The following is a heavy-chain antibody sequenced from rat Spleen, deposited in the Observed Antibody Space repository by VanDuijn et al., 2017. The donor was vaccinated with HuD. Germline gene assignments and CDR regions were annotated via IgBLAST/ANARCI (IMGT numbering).Heavy chain of an antibody. Sequence: EVQLVESGGGLVQPGRSRKLPCAASGFTFSKHGMHWIRQAPTKGLEWGASISRRSGSTYYRDSVKGRFTISRDNAKSTLYLQMDSLRSEDTANYYCATGGRATEIVMLYNWFAYWGQGTLVTVSS. CDR1: GFTFSKHG. D-gene: IGHD1-12*01. CDR3: ATGGRATEIVMLYNWFAY. J-gene: IGHJ3*01. CDR2: ISRRSGST. V-gene: IGHV5-19*01.